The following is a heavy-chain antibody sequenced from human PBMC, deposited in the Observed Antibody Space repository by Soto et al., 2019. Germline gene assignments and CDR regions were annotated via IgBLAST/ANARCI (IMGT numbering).Heavy chain of an antibody. CDR1: GGTFRSYA. J-gene: IGHJ4*02. V-gene: IGHV1-69*01. CDR2: IIPIFGTA. D-gene: IGHD1-26*01. Sequence: QVQLVQSGAEVKKPGSSVTVSCEASGGTFRSYAISWLRQAPGQGLDWMGGIIPIFGTANYAQKFQGRVTITADESTSTAYMELSSLRSEDTAVYYCARMLWPQWELGGYYFDYWGQGTLVTVSS. CDR3: ARMLWPQWELGGYYFDY.